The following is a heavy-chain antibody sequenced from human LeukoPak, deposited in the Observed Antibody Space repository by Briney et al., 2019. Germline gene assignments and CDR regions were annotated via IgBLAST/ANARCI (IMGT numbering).Heavy chain of an antibody. J-gene: IGHJ6*02. CDR3: AIDKVTDYYYGMDV. V-gene: IGHV4-59*01. D-gene: IGHD5-18*01. Sequence: PSETLSLTCTVSGGSISSYYWSWIRQPPGKGLEWIGHISYSGSTNYNPSLKSRVTISVDTSKNQFSLKLSSVTAADTAVYYCAIDKVTDYYYGMDVWGQGTTVTVSS. CDR1: GGSISSYY. CDR2: ISYSGST.